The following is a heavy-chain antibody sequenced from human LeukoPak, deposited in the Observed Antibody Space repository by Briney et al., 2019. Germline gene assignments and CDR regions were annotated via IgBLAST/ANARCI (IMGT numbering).Heavy chain of an antibody. D-gene: IGHD3-22*01. J-gene: IGHJ4*02. CDR3: AKRGVVIRVILVGFHKQSYYFES. Sequence: GGSLRLSCAVSGITLSNYGMSWVRQAPGKGLEWVAGISDSGGTTNYADSVKGRFTVSRDNPKNTLYLQMNSLRAEDTAVYFCAKRGVVIRVILVGFHKQSYYFESWGQGVLVTVSS. CDR1: GITLSNYG. V-gene: IGHV3-23*01. CDR2: ISDSGGTT.